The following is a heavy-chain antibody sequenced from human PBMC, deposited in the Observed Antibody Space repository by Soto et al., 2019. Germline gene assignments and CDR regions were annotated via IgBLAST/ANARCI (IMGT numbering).Heavy chain of an antibody. D-gene: IGHD3-3*01. V-gene: IGHV3-21*01. CDR1: GFTFSSYS. CDR2: ISSSSSYI. Sequence: GSLRLSCAASGFTFSSYSMNWVRQAPGKGLEWVSSISSSSSYIYYADSVKGRFTISRDNAKNSLYLQMNSLRAEDTAVYYCARDKNYDFWFDDWGQGTLVTVSS. CDR3: ARDKNYDFWFDD. J-gene: IGHJ5*02.